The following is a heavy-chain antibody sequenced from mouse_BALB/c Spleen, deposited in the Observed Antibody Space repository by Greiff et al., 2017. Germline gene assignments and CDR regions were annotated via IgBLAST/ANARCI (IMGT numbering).Heavy chain of an antibody. V-gene: IGHV1-5*01. Sequence: VQLKQSGTVLARPGASVKMSCKASGYSFTSYWMHWVKQRPGQGLEWIGAIYPGNSDTSYNQKFKGKATLTAVTSASTAYMELSSLTNEDSAVYYCTRDSSGDVAWFAYWGQGTLVTVSA. CDR3: TRDSSGDVAWFAY. J-gene: IGHJ3*01. CDR2: IYPGNSDT. CDR1: GYSFTSYW. D-gene: IGHD3-2*01.